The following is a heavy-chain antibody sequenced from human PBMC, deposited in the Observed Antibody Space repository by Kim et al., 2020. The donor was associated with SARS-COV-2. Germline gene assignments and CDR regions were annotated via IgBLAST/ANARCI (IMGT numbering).Heavy chain of an antibody. J-gene: IGHJ4*02. CDR3: ARDSSGQWFGELKFDY. Sequence: PSVKVSCKASGGTFSSYAISWVRQAPGQGLEWMGGIIPIFGTANYAQKFQGRVTITADESTSTAYMELSSLRSEDTAVYYCARDSSGQWFGELKFDYWGQGTLVTVSS. CDR2: IIPIFGTA. D-gene: IGHD3-10*01. CDR1: GGTFSSYA. V-gene: IGHV1-69*13.